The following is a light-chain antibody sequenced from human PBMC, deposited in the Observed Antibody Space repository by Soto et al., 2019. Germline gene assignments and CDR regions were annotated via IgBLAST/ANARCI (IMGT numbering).Light chain of an antibody. CDR3: QQRSNWPPT. V-gene: IGKV3-11*01. CDR1: QSVSSY. CDR2: DAS. Sequence: DIVLTQSPATLSLSPGERATLSCRASQSVSSYLAWYQQKPGQAPRLLIYDASNRATGIPARFSGSGSGTDFTLTISSLEPEDFAVYYCQQRSNWPPTFGQGTRLE. J-gene: IGKJ5*01.